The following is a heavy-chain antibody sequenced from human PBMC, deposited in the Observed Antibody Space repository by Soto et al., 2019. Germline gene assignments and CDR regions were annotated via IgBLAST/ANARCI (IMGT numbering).Heavy chain of an antibody. J-gene: IGHJ6*02. CDR2: IWYDGSNK. V-gene: IGHV3-33*01. CDR3: ARDSNYDSSGYYTFGGYGMDV. D-gene: IGHD3-22*01. Sequence: WVRQAPGKGLEWVAVIWYDGSNKYYADSVKGRFTISRDNSKNTLYLQMNSLRAEDTAVYYCARDSNYDSSGYYTFGGYGMDVWGQGTTVTVSS.